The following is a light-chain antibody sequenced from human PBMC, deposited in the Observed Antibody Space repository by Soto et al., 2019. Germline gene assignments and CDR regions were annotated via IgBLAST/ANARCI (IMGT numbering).Light chain of an antibody. V-gene: IGLV1-44*01. CDR2: GNN. CDR1: VSSIGTNT. J-gene: IGLJ2*01. Sequence: QSVLTQPPSASGTPGQRVTISCSGSVSSIGTNTVNWYRQLPGTAPKLLIYGNNQRPSGVPDRFSGSKSGTSASLGISGLQSEDEADYYCEEWDDSLNNVLFGGGTNVTVL. CDR3: EEWDDSLNNVL.